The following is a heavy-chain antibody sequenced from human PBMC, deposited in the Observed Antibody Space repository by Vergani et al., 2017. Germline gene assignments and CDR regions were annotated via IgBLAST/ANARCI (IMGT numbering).Heavy chain of an antibody. CDR2: INHSGST. CDR3: ARGAADSSSSLDNWFDP. V-gene: IGHV4-34*01. D-gene: IGHD6-6*01. J-gene: IGHJ5*02. CDR1: GGSFSGYY. Sequence: QVQLQQWGAGLFTPSETLSLTCAVSGGSFSGYYWSWIRQPPGKGLEWIGEINHSGSTNYNPSLKSRVTVSVDTSKNQFSLKLSSVTDADTAVYYWARGAADSSSSLDNWFDPWGQGTLVTVSS.